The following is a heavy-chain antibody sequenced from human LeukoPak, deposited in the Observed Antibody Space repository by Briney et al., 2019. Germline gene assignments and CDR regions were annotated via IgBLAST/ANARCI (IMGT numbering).Heavy chain of an antibody. V-gene: IGHV4-38-2*02. CDR3: ARVDAVGVVLAFDI. CDR2: IHHSGST. Sequence: SETLSLTCIVSGYSISSGYYWGWIRQPPGKGLEWIGNIHHSGSTYYNPSLKSRVTISVDTSKNQLSLKLSSVTAADTAVYYCARVDAVGVVLAFDIWGQGTMVTVSS. J-gene: IGHJ3*02. D-gene: IGHD3-16*01. CDR1: GYSISSGYY.